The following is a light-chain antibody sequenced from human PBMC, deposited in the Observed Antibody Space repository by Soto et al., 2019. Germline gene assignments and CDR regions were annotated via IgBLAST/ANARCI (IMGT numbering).Light chain of an antibody. Sequence: EIVLTQSPGTVSLSPGERATLSCRASQSVSSSSLAWYQQRPGQAPRLLIFTASSRATGTPDRFSGSGSGTDFTLTISRLEPEDFAVYYCQQYGSSRTFGQGTKVDIK. J-gene: IGKJ1*01. CDR3: QQYGSSRT. V-gene: IGKV3-20*01. CDR2: TAS. CDR1: QSVSSSS.